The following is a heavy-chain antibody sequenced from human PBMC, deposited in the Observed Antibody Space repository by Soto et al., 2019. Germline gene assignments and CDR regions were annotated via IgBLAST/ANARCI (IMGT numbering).Heavy chain of an antibody. CDR1: GDSVSSNSAA. J-gene: IGHJ6*03. D-gene: IGHD1-7*01. CDR3: AGTTSHYWYYMDV. CDR2: TYYRSRWYN. Sequence: SQTLSLTCAISGDSVSSNSAAWNWIRQSPSRGLEWLGRTYYRSRWYNDYAVSVKSQITVNPDTSKNQFSLQLTSVTPEDTAVYYCAGTTSHYWYYMDVWGKGTTVTVSS. V-gene: IGHV6-1*01.